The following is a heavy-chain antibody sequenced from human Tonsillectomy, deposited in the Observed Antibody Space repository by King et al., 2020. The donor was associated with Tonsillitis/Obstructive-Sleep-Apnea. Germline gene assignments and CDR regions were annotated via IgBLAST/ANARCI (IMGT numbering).Heavy chain of an antibody. Sequence: QLVQSGAEVKKPGASVKVSCKASGYTFSSYAMHWVRQAPGQRLEWMAWINAGNGNTRYSQKFQGRVTITRDTSASTAYMELSSLRSEDTAVYYCARDLFRGDYYYYMDVWGKGTTVTVSS. D-gene: IGHD3-10*01. J-gene: IGHJ6*03. CDR1: GYTFSSYA. V-gene: IGHV1-3*01. CDR2: INAGNGNT. CDR3: ARDLFRGDYYYYMDV.